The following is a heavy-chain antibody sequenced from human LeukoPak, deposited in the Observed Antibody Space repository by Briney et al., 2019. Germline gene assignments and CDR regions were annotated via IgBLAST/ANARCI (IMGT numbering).Heavy chain of an antibody. CDR1: GGSISSSSYY. CDR3: ARARHYGGNSDY. D-gene: IGHD4-23*01. J-gene: IGHJ4*02. V-gene: IGHV4-39*07. CDR2: IYYSGST. Sequence: SETLSLTCTVSGGSISSSSYYWGWIRQPPGKGLEWIGSIYYSGSTYYNPSLKRRVTISVDTSKNQFSLKLSSVTAADTAVYYCARARHYGGNSDYWGQGTLVTVSS.